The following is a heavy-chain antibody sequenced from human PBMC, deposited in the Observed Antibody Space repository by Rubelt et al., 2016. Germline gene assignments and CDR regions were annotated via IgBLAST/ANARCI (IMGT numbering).Heavy chain of an antibody. Sequence: GRGLEWVSSISSSSSYIYYADSVKGRFTISRDNAKNSLYPQMNSLRAEDTAVYYCARRPLGVYYYMDVWGKGTTVTVSS. V-gene: IGHV3-21*01. D-gene: IGHD1-26*01. CDR3: ARRPLGVYYYMDV. J-gene: IGHJ6*03. CDR2: ISSSSSYI.